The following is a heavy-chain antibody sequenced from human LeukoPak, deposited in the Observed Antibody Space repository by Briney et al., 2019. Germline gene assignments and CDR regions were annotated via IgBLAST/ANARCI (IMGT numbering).Heavy chain of an antibody. J-gene: IGHJ4*02. CDR1: GGSISSYY. V-gene: IGHV4-59*08. Sequence: SETLSLTCTVSGGSISSYYWSWIRQPPGKGLEWIGYIYYSGSTNYNPSLKSRVTISVDTSKNQFTLKLSSVTAADTAVYYCARRERAAVFFDYWGQGTLVTVSS. CDR3: ARRERAAVFFDY. D-gene: IGHD1-26*01. CDR2: IYYSGST.